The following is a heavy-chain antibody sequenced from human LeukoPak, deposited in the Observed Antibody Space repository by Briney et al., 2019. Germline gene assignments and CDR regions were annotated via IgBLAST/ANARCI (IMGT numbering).Heavy chain of an antibody. CDR2: ISYDGSNK. J-gene: IGHJ4*02. Sequence: GGSLRLSCAASGFTFSSYAMNWVRQAPGKGLEWVAVISYDGSNKYYADSVKGRFTISRDNSKNTLYLQMNSLRAEDTAVYYCARGSINYDILTGYSFTDYWGQGTLVTVSS. V-gene: IGHV3-30-3*01. D-gene: IGHD3-9*01. CDR1: GFTFSSYA. CDR3: ARGSINYDILTGYSFTDY.